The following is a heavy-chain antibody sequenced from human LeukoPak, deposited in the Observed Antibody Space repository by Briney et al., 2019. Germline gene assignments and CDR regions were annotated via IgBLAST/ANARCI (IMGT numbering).Heavy chain of an antibody. J-gene: IGHJ4*02. CDR2: ISSSGSTI. Sequence: GGSLRLSCAASGFTFTDYYMSWIRQAPGKGLEWVSYISSSGSTIYYADSVKGRFTISRDNAKNSLYLQMNSLRAEDTAVYYCASAPRYGGLDYWGQGTLVTVSS. CDR1: GFTFTDYY. CDR3: ASAPRYGGLDY. V-gene: IGHV3-11*01. D-gene: IGHD3-10*01.